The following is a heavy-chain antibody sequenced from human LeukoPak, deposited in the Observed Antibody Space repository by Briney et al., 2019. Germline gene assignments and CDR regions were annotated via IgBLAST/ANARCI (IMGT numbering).Heavy chain of an antibody. CDR2: INQDGSDK. Sequence: GGSLRLSCAASGFSLSDYWMSWVRQAPGKGLEWVANINQDGSDKYYVDSVMGRFTISKDNAKNSVYLQMNSLRPEDTAIYYCAWYGVTHGLDVWGQGTTVTVSS. CDR3: AWYGVTHGLDV. D-gene: IGHD3-10*01. CDR1: GFSLSDYW. J-gene: IGHJ6*02. V-gene: IGHV3-7*01.